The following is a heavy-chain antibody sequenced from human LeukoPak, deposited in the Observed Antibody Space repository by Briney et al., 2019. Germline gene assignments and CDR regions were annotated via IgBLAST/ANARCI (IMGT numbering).Heavy chain of an antibody. J-gene: IGHJ6*02. CDR3: ARDPPVWIAAAGNYYYYGMDV. CDR2: IIPSLGIA. CDR1: GGTFSSYA. V-gene: IGHV1-69*04. Sequence: SVKVSCKASGGTFSSYAISWVRQAPGQGLEWMGRIIPSLGIANYAQKFQGRVTITTDKSTSTAYMELSSLRSKDTAVYYRARDPPVWIAAAGNYYYYGMDVWGQGTTVTVSS. D-gene: IGHD6-13*01.